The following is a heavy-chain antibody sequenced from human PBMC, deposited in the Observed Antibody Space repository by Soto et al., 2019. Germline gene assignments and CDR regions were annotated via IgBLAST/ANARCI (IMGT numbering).Heavy chain of an antibody. CDR1: GFTFSDYY. D-gene: IGHD3-3*01. Sequence: GGSLRLSCAASGFTFSDYYMSWIRQAPGKGLEWVSYISSSGSTIYYADPVKGRFTISRDNAKNSLYLQMNSLSAEDTAVYYCARHRYDFWSGYYTTGYYFDYWGQGTLVTVSS. CDR2: ISSSGSTI. V-gene: IGHV3-11*01. J-gene: IGHJ4*02. CDR3: ARHRYDFWSGYYTTGYYFDY.